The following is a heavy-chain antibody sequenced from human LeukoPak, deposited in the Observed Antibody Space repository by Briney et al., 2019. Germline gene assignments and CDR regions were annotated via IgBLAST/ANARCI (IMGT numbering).Heavy chain of an antibody. CDR2: TSGSGVNS. J-gene: IGHJ4*02. CDR3: AKEYSGYDFDY. V-gene: IGHV3-23*01. D-gene: IGHD5-12*01. Sequence: GGALRLSCAASGFTLRSYDMSWVRQAPGKGLEWVAATSGSGVNSYYADSVRGRFTISRDNSQNTLYLQMDSLRAEDTALYYCAKEYSGYDFDYWGQGTLVTVSS. CDR1: GFTLRSYD.